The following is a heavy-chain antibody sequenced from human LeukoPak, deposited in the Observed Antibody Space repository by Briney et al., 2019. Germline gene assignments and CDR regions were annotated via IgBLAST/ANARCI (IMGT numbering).Heavy chain of an antibody. D-gene: IGHD6-6*01. CDR2: IYHSGST. V-gene: IGHV4-30-2*01. CDR3: ARDSKTRRQIAARLDAFDI. Sequence: SETLSLTCTVSGGSISSGGYYWSWIRQPPGKGLEWIGYIYHSGSTYYNPSLKSRVTISVDRSKNQFSLKLSSVTAADTAVYYCARDSKTRRQIAARLDAFDIWGQGTMVTVSS. CDR1: GGSISSGGYY. J-gene: IGHJ3*02.